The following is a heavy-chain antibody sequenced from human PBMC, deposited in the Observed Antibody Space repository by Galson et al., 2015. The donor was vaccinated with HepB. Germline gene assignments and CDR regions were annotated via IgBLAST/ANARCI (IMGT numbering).Heavy chain of an antibody. CDR3: ARVLTHWYCDL. V-gene: IGHV3-7*01. J-gene: IGHJ2*01. CDR2: IAPDGCEV. CDR1: GFSFGTSW. D-gene: IGHD4-23*01. Sequence: SLRLSCAASGFSFGTSWMTWFRRAPGKGLEWVANIAPDGCEVFYVHSVKGRFTISRDNARNSLYLQVHSLRADDTVEYYCARVLTHWYCDLWGRGTLVTVSP.